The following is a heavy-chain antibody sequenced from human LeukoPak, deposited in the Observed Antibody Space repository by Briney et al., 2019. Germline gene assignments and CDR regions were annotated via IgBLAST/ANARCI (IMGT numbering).Heavy chain of an antibody. CDR2: ISYDGSNK. Sequence: GGSLRLSCAASGFTFSSYGMHWVRQAPGKGLEWVAVISYDGSNKYYADSVKGRFTISRDNSKNTLYLQMNSLRVEDTAVYYCARGRPHGNDYWGQGTLVTVSS. CDR3: ARGRPHGNDY. D-gene: IGHD4-23*01. J-gene: IGHJ4*02. CDR1: GFTFSSYG. V-gene: IGHV3-30*03.